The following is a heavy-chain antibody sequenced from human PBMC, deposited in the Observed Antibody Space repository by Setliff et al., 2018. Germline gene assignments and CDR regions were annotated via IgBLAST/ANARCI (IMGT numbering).Heavy chain of an antibody. Sequence: GSLRLSCAASGFSFRTFSMHWVRQAPGKGRAWVANIERDGSEKSYVDSVKGRFTISRDNAKNTVYLQMNSLRAEDTAVYYCARVGEYRFLEWFMNYYYNYMDAWGKGTTVTV. CDR1: GFSFRTFS. CDR2: IERDGSEK. D-gene: IGHD3-3*01. CDR3: ARVGEYRFLEWFMNYYYNYMDA. V-gene: IGHV3-7*01. J-gene: IGHJ6*03.